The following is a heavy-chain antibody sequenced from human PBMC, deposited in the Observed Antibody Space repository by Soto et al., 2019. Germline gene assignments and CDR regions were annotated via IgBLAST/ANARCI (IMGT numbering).Heavy chain of an antibody. CDR1: GYSFTSYW. J-gene: IGHJ4*02. D-gene: IGHD5-18*01. CDR3: ARQSKRYSYGYELSY. Sequence: GDSLMISCKGSGYSFTSYWICWVRQMPEKCLDWMGIIYPCDSDTRYSPSFKGHVTISADKAISTAYLQGSSLKPSYTAMYYLARQSKRYSYGYELSYWGKVNLVTVSS. CDR2: IYPCDSDT. V-gene: IGHV5-51*01.